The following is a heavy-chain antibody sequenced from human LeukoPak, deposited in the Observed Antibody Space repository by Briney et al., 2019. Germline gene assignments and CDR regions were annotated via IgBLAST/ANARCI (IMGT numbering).Heavy chain of an antibody. D-gene: IGHD1-1*01. J-gene: IGHJ6*02. Sequence: GGSLRLSCAASKFTFDTYTMNWVRQAPGKGLEWVSSVTGSGTYIYYIDSVKGRFTISRDNAKSSLYLQMNSLRPEDTAVYYCAREDDFSSGMDVWGQGTTVTVSS. CDR1: KFTFDTYT. CDR3: AREDDFSSGMDV. V-gene: IGHV3-21*06. CDR2: VTGSGTYI.